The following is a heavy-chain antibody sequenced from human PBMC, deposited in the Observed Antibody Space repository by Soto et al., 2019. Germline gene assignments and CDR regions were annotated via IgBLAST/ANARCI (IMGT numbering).Heavy chain of an antibody. Sequence: QVQLVQSGAEVKKPGASVKVSCKASGYTFTSYDINWVRQATGQGLEWMGWMNPNSGNTGYAQKFQGRVTMTRNTSIRTDYMELSSLRYEDTAVYYCARGDLWELGHGDAFDIWGQGTIVTVSS. V-gene: IGHV1-8*01. CDR2: MNPNSGNT. J-gene: IGHJ3*02. CDR1: GYTFTSYD. CDR3: ARGDLWELGHGDAFDI. D-gene: IGHD1-26*01.